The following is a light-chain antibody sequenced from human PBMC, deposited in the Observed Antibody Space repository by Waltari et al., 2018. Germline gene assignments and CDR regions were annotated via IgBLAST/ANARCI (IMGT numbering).Light chain of an antibody. CDR2: YDS. CDR1: NIGSSS. Sequence: SYVLTQPPSVSVAPGETASITCGGDNIGSSSVHRYQQKPGQAPVLVIFYDSDRPSGIPARFSGSNSGNTATLTITSVEAGDEARYYCQVWHADIDPGVFGTGTEVTVL. J-gene: IGLJ1*01. CDR3: QVWHADIDPGV. V-gene: IGLV3-21*04.